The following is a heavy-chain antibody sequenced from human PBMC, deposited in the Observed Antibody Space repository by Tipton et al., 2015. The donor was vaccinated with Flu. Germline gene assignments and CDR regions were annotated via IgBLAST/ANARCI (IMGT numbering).Heavy chain of an antibody. Sequence: SLRLSCAASGFTFSTYAMHWVRQAPGKGLEWVANINYDGSTIYYRDSVKGRFTISRDNAKNSLFLQMNNLRAEDTAIYYCTRRLVEDWGQGTQVTVSS. J-gene: IGHJ4*02. CDR2: INYDGSTI. V-gene: IGHV3-7*03. CDR3: TRRLVED. CDR1: GFTFSTYA.